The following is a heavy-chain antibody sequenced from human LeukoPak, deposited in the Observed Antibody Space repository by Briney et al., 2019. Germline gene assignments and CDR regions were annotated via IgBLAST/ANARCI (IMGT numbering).Heavy chain of an antibody. V-gene: IGHV1-69*01. J-gene: IGHJ3*02. Sequence: SVEVSCKASGGTFSSYAISWVRQAPGQGLEWMGGIIPIFGTANYAQKFQGRVTITADESTSTAYMELSSLRSEDTAVYYCARGRITMIVVVITTVAFDIWGQGTMVTVSS. CDR2: IIPIFGTA. CDR3: ARGRITMIVVVITTVAFDI. CDR1: GGTFSSYA. D-gene: IGHD3-22*01.